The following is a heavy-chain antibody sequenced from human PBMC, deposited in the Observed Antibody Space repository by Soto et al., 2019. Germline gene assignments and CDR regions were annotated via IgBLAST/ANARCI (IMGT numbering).Heavy chain of an antibody. CDR2: IYSSGST. CDR1: GGSISNNY. J-gene: IGHJ4*02. V-gene: IGHV4-4*07. CDR3: ARDPPGITVPGSVVYFDS. Sequence: PXGTLSLTCTVSGGSISNNYWSWIRQPAGKGLEWIGRIYSSGSTNYNPSLKSRVTMSVDTSKNQFSLKLSSVTAADTAVYYCARDPPGITVPGSVVYFDSWGQGTLVTVSS. D-gene: IGHD6-19*01.